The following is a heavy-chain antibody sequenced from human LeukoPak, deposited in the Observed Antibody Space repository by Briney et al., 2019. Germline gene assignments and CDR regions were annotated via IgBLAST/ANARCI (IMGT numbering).Heavy chain of an antibody. D-gene: IGHD3-10*01. CDR2: IRSKANSYAT. V-gene: IGHV3-73*01. Sequence: GGSLKLSCAASGFTFSGSAMHWVRQASGKGLEWVGRIRSKANSYATAYAASVKGRFTISRDDSKNTAYLQMNSLKTEDTAVYYCTSPPGSDHGYFDYWGQGTLVTVSS. CDR3: TSPPGSDHGYFDY. CDR1: GFTFSGSA. J-gene: IGHJ4*02.